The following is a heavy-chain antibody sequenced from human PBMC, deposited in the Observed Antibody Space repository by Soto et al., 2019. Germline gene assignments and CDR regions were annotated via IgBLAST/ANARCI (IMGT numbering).Heavy chain of an antibody. V-gene: IGHV3-23*01. D-gene: IGHD3-10*01. CDR1: GFTFSSYA. CDR3: AKGIGRYYYYGMDV. Sequence: GRSLRLSCAASGFTFSSYAMSWVRQAPGKGLEWVSAISGSGGSTYYADSVKGRFTISRDNSKNTLYLQMNSLRAEDTAVYYCAKGIGRYYYYGMDVWGQGTTVTVSS. J-gene: IGHJ6*02. CDR2: ISGSGGST.